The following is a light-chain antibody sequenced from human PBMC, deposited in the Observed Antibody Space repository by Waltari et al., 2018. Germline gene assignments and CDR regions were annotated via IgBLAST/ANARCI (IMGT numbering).Light chain of an antibody. Sequence: SALTQPDSVSGSPGQSITIPCSGVSSDSVAYNYVSWYRRHPGEAPKVIIYDVSNRPSGVSNRFSGSKSGSTASLTISGLQPEDEAVYYCSSFTSSTTGIFGGGTKLTVL. CDR1: SSDSVAYNY. CDR3: SSFTSSTTGI. V-gene: IGLV2-14*03. J-gene: IGLJ2*01. CDR2: DVS.